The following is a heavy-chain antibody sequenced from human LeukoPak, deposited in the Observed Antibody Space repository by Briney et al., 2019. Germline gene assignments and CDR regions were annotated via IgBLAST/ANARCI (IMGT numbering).Heavy chain of an antibody. J-gene: IGHJ5*02. D-gene: IGHD3-3*01. Sequence: PSETLSLTCTVSGGSISSYYWSWIRQPPGKGLEWIGYIYYSGRTNYNPSLKSRITILVDTSKNQFPLKLSSVTAADTAVYYCARAETQYYDFWSGYHNWFDPWGQGTLVTVSS. CDR1: GGSISSYY. V-gene: IGHV4-59*01. CDR3: ARAETQYYDFWSGYHNWFDP. CDR2: IYYSGRT.